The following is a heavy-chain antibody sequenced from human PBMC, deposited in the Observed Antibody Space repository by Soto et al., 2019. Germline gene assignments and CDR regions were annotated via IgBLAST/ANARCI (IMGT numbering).Heavy chain of an antibody. CDR1: GLSFSGYY. CDR2: INHSGST. J-gene: IGHJ6*02. CDR3: ARGFGVVTYYYYGMDV. D-gene: IGHD3-3*01. Sequence: SDTLSLTCAVYGLSFSGYYWSWIRQPPGQGLEWIGEINHSGSTNYNPSLKSRVTISVDTSKNQFSMKLSSVTAADTAVYYCARGFGVVTYYYYGMDVWGQGTTVT. V-gene: IGHV4-34*01.